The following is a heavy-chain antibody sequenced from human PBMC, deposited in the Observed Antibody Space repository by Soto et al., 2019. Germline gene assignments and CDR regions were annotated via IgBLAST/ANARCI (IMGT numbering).Heavy chain of an antibody. CDR3: AREGYSSSSGSRGNWFEP. V-gene: IGHV1-8*01. Sequence: VASVKVSCKASGYTFTSYDINWVLQATGQGLEWMGWMSPNSANTGYAQKFQGRVTMTRNTSISTAYMELSSLRSEDTAVYYCAREGYSSSSGSRGNWFEPWGQGTMVTVSS. CDR1: GYTFTSYD. J-gene: IGHJ5*02. CDR2: MSPNSANT. D-gene: IGHD6-6*01.